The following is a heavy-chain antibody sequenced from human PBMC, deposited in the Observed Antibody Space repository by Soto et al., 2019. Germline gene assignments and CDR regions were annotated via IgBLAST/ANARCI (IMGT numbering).Heavy chain of an antibody. V-gene: IGHV4-61*01. CDR2: IYYSGST. Sequence: PSETLSHASPLSGRPVSIVSYHRMWMPHPPGQVLDLIGYIYYSGSTNYNPSLKSRVTTSVDTSKNQFSLKLNSVTAADTAVYYCARGFSIDWYTYYFDSWGQGPLVTVSS. J-gene: IGHJ4*02. CDR1: GRPVSIVSYH. CDR3: ARGFSIDWYTYYFDS. D-gene: IGHD3-3*02.